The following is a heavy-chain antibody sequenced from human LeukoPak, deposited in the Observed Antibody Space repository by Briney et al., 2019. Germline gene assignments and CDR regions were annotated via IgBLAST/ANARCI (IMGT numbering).Heavy chain of an antibody. D-gene: IGHD4-17*01. Sequence: GGSLRHSRAASGFTFSSYEMNSVRQAPGKGLEWVSYISSSGSTIYYAYSVKGRFTISRDNDKNSLYLQMNSVRAEETAVYYCAREGYGDRDYWGQGTLVTVSS. CDR1: GFTFSSYE. CDR2: ISSSGSTI. CDR3: AREGYGDRDY. J-gene: IGHJ4*02. V-gene: IGHV3-48*03.